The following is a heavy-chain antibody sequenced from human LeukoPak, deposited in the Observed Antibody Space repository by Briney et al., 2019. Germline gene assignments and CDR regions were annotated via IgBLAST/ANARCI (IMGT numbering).Heavy chain of an antibody. CDR1: AFTFSNAW. D-gene: IGHD2-2*01. V-gene: IGHV3-15*01. CDR2: IKSKSDGGTT. Sequence: GGSLRLSCAASAFTFSNAWMSGVRQAPGKGLERVGRIKSKSDGGTTEYAAPVKGRFTISRDDSKNTLYLQMNSLKTEDTAVYYCTTSYCSTTSRYVMSLDYWGQGTLVTVSS. CDR3: TTSYCSTTSRYVMSLDY. J-gene: IGHJ4*02.